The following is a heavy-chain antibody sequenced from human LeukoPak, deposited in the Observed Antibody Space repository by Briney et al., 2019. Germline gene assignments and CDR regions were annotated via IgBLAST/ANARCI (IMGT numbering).Heavy chain of an antibody. J-gene: IGHJ4*02. V-gene: IGHV1-69*13. CDR1: GFTFTSYD. D-gene: IGHD3-22*01. CDR2: IIPIFGTA. CDR3: ARATYYYDSSGYYYFDY. Sequence: SVKVSCKASGFTFTSYDISWVRQAPGQGLEWMGGIIPIFGTANYAQKFQGRVTITADESTSTAYMELSSLRSEDTAVYYCARATYYYDSSGYYYFDYWGQGTLVTVSS.